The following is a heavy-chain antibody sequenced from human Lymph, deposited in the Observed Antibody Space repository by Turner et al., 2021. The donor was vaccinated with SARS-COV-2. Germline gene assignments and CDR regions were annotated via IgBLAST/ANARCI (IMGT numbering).Heavy chain of an antibody. J-gene: IGHJ6*02. CDR2: MNPGSGDA. V-gene: IGHV1-8*01. D-gene: IGHD2-2*01. CDR3: ARVQGHCTSTSCYWDYYFGMDV. CDR1: GYTSTCYV. Sequence: VQLVQSGAEVKNRGASVKVSCNASGYTSTCYVINWVRQATGKGLEWMGWMNPGSGDAGYAQKNSRRVTRTRDTSISTAYMELSSLRSEDTAVYYCARVQGHCTSTSCYWDYYFGMDVWGQGTTVTVSS.